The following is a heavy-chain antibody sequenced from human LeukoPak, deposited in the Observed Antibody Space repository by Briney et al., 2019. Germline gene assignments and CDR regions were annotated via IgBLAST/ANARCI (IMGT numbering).Heavy chain of an antibody. Sequence: SETLSLTCAVSGGSISSGGYSWSWIRQPPGKGLEWIGYIYHSGSTYYNPSLKSRVTISVDRSKNQFSLKLSSVTAADTAVYYCARGISALTGANWFDPWGQGTLVTVSS. CDR2: IYHSGST. J-gene: IGHJ5*02. CDR1: GGSISSGGYS. CDR3: ARGISALTGANWFDP. V-gene: IGHV4-30-2*01. D-gene: IGHD7-27*01.